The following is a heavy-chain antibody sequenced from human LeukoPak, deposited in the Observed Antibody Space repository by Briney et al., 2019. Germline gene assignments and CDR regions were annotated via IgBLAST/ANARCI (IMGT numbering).Heavy chain of an antibody. CDR3: AKEQWELSPFDY. CDR1: GFTLISYA. J-gene: IGHJ4*02. D-gene: IGHD1-26*01. CDR2: ISGSGGST. V-gene: IGHV3-23*01. Sequence: GGSQRLSGASSGFTLISYAMSWVRQAPGKGLEWVSAISGSGGSTYYADSVKVRFTISRDNSKNTLYLQMHSLRAEDTAVYYCAKEQWELSPFDYWGQGTLVTVSS.